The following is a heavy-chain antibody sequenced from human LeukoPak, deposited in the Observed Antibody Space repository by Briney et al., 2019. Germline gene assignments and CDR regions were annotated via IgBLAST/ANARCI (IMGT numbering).Heavy chain of an antibody. CDR2: IYYSGST. V-gene: IGHV4-59*08. CDR1: GGSISSYY. CDR3: ARHTPPQGSSGAFDI. D-gene: IGHD6-25*01. J-gene: IGHJ3*02. Sequence: PSETLSLTCTVSGGSISSYYWSWIRQPPGKGLEWIGYIYYSGSTNYNPSLKSRVTISVDTSKNQFSLKLSSVTAADTAVYYCARHTPPQGSSGAFDIWGQGTMVTVSS.